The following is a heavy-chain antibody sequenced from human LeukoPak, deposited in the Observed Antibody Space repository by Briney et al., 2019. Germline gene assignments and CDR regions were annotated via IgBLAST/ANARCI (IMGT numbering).Heavy chain of an antibody. CDR3: ARSFSPIAAAGIDY. CDR1: GFTFSSYG. Sequence: LSGGSLRLSCAASGFTFSSYGMHWVRQAPGKGLEWVAVISYDGSNKYYADSVKGRFTISRDNSKNTLYLQMNSLRAEDTAVYYCARSFSPIAAAGIDYWGQGTLVTVSS. V-gene: IGHV3-30*03. CDR2: ISYDGSNK. D-gene: IGHD6-13*01. J-gene: IGHJ4*02.